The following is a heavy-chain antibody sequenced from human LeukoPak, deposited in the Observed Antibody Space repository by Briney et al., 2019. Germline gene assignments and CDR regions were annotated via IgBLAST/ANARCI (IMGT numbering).Heavy chain of an antibody. CDR3: ARAYCSPTSCLMGGF. D-gene: IGHD2-2*01. CDR1: GYTFRDFG. Sequence: ASVKVSCKASGYTFRDFGISWVRQAPGQRLEWMGWINAGNGNTKYSQNFQGRVTITRDTSATTAYMSLNSLRFEDTAIYYCARAYCSPTSCLMGGFWGQGTLVTVSS. J-gene: IGHJ4*02. V-gene: IGHV1-3*01. CDR2: INAGNGNT.